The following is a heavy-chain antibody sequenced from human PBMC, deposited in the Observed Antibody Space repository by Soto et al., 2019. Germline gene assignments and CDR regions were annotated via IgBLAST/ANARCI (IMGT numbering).Heavy chain of an antibody. Sequence: SETLSLTCTVSGGSISYYYWGWTRQPPGKGLEWIGSIYYSGNTHYNPSLKRRVTISVDTSMNQFSLNLDSVTAVDSAVYYCVRGGYVHAFDYWGQGALVTVSS. CDR1: GGSISYYY. CDR3: VRGGYVHAFDY. V-gene: IGHV4-59*01. J-gene: IGHJ4*02. CDR2: IYYSGNT. D-gene: IGHD5-12*01.